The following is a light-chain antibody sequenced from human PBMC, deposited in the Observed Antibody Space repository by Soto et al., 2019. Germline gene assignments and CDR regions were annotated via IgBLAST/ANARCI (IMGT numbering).Light chain of an antibody. J-gene: IGKJ5*01. CDR3: QQANSFPIS. CDR2: GAS. Sequence: EIAMTQSPSYVSASVGDRVTITCLASQCISTWLAWYQQKPGKDPKLLIYGASSLQSGVPSRFSGSGSGTDFTLTISNLQPEDFATYYCQQANSFPISFGQGTRLDIK. CDR1: QCISTW. V-gene: IGKV1D-12*01.